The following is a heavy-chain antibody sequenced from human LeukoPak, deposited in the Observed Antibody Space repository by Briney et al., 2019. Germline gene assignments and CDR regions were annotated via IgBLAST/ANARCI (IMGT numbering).Heavy chain of an antibody. D-gene: IGHD4-17*01. CDR2: IYPGDSDT. CDR1: GYSFTSYW. Sequence: GESQKISCKGSGYSFTSYWIGWVRQMPGKGLEWMGIIYPGDSDTRYSPSFQGQVTISADKSIRTAYLQWSSLKASDTAIYYCARHHDYGDYGCFDYWGQGTLVTVSS. J-gene: IGHJ4*02. V-gene: IGHV5-51*01. CDR3: ARHHDYGDYGCFDY.